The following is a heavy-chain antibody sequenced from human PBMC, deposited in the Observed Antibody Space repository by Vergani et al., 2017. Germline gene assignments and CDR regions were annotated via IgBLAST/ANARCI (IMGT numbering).Heavy chain of an antibody. D-gene: IGHD6-13*01. J-gene: IGHJ4*02. CDR1: GYTFTSYY. Sequence: QVQLVQSGAEVKKPGASVKVSCKASGYTFTSYYMHWVRQAPGQGLEWMGIINPSGGSTSYAQKFQGRVTMTRDTSTSTVYMELSSLRAEDTAVYYCARARHSRAVDYWGQGTLVTVSS. CDR2: INPSGGST. CDR3: ARARHSRAVDY. V-gene: IGHV1-46*03.